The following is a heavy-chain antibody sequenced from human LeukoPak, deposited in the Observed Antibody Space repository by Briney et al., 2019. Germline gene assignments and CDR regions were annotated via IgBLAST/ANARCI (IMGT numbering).Heavy chain of an antibody. Sequence: PGGSLRLSCAASGFTFSTYWMTWVRHAPGKGLELVANIKEDGSREYYVDSVKGRFTISRDNAKNSLYLQMDSLTAEDTAVYYCARDSPGYGAYVSWGQGTLVSVSS. V-gene: IGHV3-7*01. CDR3: ARDSPGYGAYVS. D-gene: IGHD5-12*01. CDR2: IKEDGSRE. CDR1: GFTFSTYW. J-gene: IGHJ1*01.